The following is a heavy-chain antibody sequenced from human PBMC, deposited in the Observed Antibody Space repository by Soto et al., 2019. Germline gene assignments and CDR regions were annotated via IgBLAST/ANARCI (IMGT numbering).Heavy chain of an antibody. CDR3: ARDQPLRYFDWARDYYYGMDV. CDR2: IYSGGST. Sequence: GGSLRLSCAASGFTVSSNYMSWVRQAPGKGLEWVSVIYSGGSTYYADSVKGRFTISRDNSKNTLYLQMNSLRAEDTAVYYCARDQPLRYFDWARDYYYGMDVWGQGTTVTV. D-gene: IGHD3-9*01. J-gene: IGHJ6*02. CDR1: GFTVSSNY. V-gene: IGHV3-66*01.